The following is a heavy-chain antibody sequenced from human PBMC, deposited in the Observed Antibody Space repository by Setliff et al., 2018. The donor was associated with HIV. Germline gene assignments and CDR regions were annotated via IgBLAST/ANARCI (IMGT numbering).Heavy chain of an antibody. D-gene: IGHD3-3*01. CDR3: ARSIVPVASGYYYFEY. J-gene: IGHJ4*02. Sequence: LSLTCTVSDSGTYYWSWIRQPAGKGLEWIGRVSSRGDTNYNPSLKSRVTISVDTSKNQFSLRLSSVAAGDTAVYYCARSIVPVASGYYYFEYWGQGTLVTVSS. CDR2: VSSRGDT. CDR1: DSGTYY. V-gene: IGHV4-61*02.